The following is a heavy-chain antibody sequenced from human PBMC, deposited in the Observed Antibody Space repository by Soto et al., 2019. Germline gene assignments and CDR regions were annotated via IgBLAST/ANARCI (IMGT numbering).Heavy chain of an antibody. D-gene: IGHD3-16*01. Sequence: GGSLRLSCAASGFIFSSYVMHWVRQAPGKGLEWVAVIAYDGSNKYYADSVKGRFTISRDTSKNTLSLQMTSLRADDTAVYYCARDDSFLGAHSHYWGQGTLVTVSS. CDR1: GFIFSSYV. CDR3: ARDDSFLGAHSHY. V-gene: IGHV3-30*14. J-gene: IGHJ4*02. CDR2: IAYDGSNK.